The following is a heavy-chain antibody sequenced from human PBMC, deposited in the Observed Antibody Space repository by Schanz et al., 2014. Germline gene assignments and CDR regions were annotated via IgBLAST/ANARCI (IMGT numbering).Heavy chain of an antibody. J-gene: IGHJ4*02. CDR1: GYTFIDYG. CDR3: ASSGAGYSSSWDFDY. CDR2: IIPILGIA. V-gene: IGHV1-69*09. D-gene: IGHD6-13*01. Sequence: QVQLVQSGAEVKKPGASVKVSCKASGYTFIDYGVIWVRQAPGQGLEWMGRIIPILGIATYAQKFQGRLTITADKSTSTAYMELSSLRSEDTAVYYCASSGAGYSSSWDFDYWGQGTLVTVSS.